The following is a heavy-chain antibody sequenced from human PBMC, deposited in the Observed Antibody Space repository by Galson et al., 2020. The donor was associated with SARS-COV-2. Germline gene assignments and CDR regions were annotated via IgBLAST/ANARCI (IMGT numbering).Heavy chain of an antibody. CDR1: GFTFSNYW. D-gene: IGHD3-22*01. V-gene: IGHV3-7*01. CDR3: ARDRTTMIVVDCDY. Sequence: GGSLRLSCAASGFTFSNYWMSWVRQAPGKGLEWVANIKQDGSEKYYVDSVKGRFTISRDNAKNSLYLQMNSLRAEDTAVYYCARDRTTMIVVDCDYWGQGTLVTVSS. CDR2: IKQDGSEK. J-gene: IGHJ4*02.